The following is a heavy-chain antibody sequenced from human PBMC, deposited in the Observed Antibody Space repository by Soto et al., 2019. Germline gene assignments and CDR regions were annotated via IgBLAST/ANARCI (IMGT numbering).Heavy chain of an antibody. Sequence: GGSLRLSCAASGFTFSSYSMNWVRQAPGKGLEWVSSISSSSSYIYYADSVKGRFTISRDNAKNSLYLQMNSLRAEDTAVYYCARRPLYYDILTGYSGAFDIWGQGTMVTVSS. CDR3: ARRPLYYDILTGYSGAFDI. CDR1: GFTFSSYS. J-gene: IGHJ3*02. D-gene: IGHD3-9*01. CDR2: ISSSSSYI. V-gene: IGHV3-21*01.